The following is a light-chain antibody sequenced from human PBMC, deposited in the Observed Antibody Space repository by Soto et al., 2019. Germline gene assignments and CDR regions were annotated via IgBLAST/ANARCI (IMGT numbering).Light chain of an antibody. J-gene: IGLJ1*01. V-gene: IGLV1-44*01. CDR1: TSNIGSNL. Sequence: QSVLTQPPSASATPGQRVTISCSGSTSNIGSNLVSWYQQVPGMAPKLLIYSNDQRPSGVPDRFSGSKSGTSASLAISGLQSEDEAEYYCQSYDSSLGGNYVFGTGTKVTVL. CDR2: SND. CDR3: QSYDSSLGGNYV.